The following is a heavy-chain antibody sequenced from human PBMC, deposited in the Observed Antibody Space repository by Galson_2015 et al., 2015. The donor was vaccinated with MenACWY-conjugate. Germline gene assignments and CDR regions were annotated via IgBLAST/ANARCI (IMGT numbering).Heavy chain of an antibody. CDR1: GDSVSSNNAA. V-gene: IGHV6-1*01. J-gene: IGHJ3*01. CDR3: ARWGPSHPAYSPSADQINYAFDV. D-gene: IGHD5-12*01. CDR2: TYYRTKGDN. Sequence: CAISGDSVSSNNAAWSWIRQSPPRGVEGLGRTYYRTKGDNDYAFSLNSRITVNPDTSKNQFSLQLHSVTPEDTAAYYCARWGPSHPAYSPSADQINYAFDVWGQGTMVTVSS.